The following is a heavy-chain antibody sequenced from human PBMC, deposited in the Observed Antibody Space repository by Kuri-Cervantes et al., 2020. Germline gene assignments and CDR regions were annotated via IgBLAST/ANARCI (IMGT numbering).Heavy chain of an antibody. CDR2: INEDGSGK. CDR1: GFTFDDYG. Sequence: GESLKISCAASGFTFDDYGMSWVRQAPGKGLEWVAKINEDGSGKFYVDSVKGRLTISRDNVKRSLFLQMNSLRAEDTAVYYCATSGGGQWGQGTLVTVSS. J-gene: IGHJ1*01. D-gene: IGHD3-3*01. V-gene: IGHV3-7*02. CDR3: ATSGGGQ.